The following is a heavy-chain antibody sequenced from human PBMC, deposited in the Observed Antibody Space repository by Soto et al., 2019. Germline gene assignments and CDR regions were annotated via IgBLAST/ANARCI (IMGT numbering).Heavy chain of an antibody. CDR2: ISGSGGST. Sequence: GGSLRLSCAASGFTFSSYAMSWVRQAPGKGLEWVSAISGSGGSTYYADSVKGRFTISRDNSKNTLYLQMNSLRAEDTAVYYCAKDWKEGLLSDFDWPLWGQGTLVTVSS. CDR1: GFTFSSYA. D-gene: IGHD3-9*01. J-gene: IGHJ4*02. V-gene: IGHV3-23*01. CDR3: AKDWKEGLLSDFDWPL.